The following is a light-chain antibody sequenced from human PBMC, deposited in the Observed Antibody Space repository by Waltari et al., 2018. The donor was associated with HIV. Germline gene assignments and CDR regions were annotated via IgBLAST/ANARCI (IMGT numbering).Light chain of an antibody. CDR2: EVG. CDR3: CSSAGNFFV. J-gene: IGLJ1*01. V-gene: IGLV2-11*01. Sequence: QSALTQPRSVSGSPGQSVTISCIGTSSDVGGYDFVSWYQKHPGKAPKLMIYEVGKRPSGVPALLSGSRAGNTASLTISGPQAEDEADYFCCSSAGNFFVFGTGTQVSVL. CDR1: SSDVGGYDF.